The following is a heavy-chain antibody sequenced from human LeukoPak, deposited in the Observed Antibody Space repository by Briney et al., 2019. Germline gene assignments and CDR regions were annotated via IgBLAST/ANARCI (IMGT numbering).Heavy chain of an antibody. CDR1: GFTFSNYW. CDR3: ATAGNYRFDY. J-gene: IGHJ4*02. CDR2: INPDGSTI. V-gene: IGHV3-74*01. D-gene: IGHD1-7*01. Sequence: GGLLRLSCAASGFTFSNYWVHWVRQAPGKGLVWVSRINPDGSTINYADSVKGRFTISRDNAKNTLYLQMNSLRAEDTAVYYCATAGNYRFDYWGQGTLVTVSS.